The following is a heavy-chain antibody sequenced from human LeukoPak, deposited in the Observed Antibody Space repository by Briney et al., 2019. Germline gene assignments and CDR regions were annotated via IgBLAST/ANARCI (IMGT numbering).Heavy chain of an antibody. V-gene: IGHV1-18*01. J-gene: IGHJ4*02. CDR3: ARDCDRSGYFCY. Sequence: ASVKVSFKTSGYTFPNYGLSWVRQAPGQGLEWIGWISVYNGNTNYAQKLQGRVTMTTDTSTSTAYMELRSLRSDDTAVYYCARDCDRSGYFCYWGQGTLVTVSS. CDR1: GYTFPNYG. CDR2: ISVYNGNT. D-gene: IGHD3-22*01.